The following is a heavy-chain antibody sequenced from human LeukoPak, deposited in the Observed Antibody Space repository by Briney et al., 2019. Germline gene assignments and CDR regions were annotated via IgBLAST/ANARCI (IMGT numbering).Heavy chain of an antibody. V-gene: IGHV4-61*01. D-gene: IGHD3-10*01. CDR1: GGSVSSGSYY. Sequence: KPSETLSLTCTVSGGSVSSGSYYWSWIRQPPGKGLEWIGYIYYSGSTNYNPFLKSRVTISVDTSKNQFSLKLSSVTAADTAVYYCARAVGVLWFGESAWFDPWGQGTLVTVSS. J-gene: IGHJ5*02. CDR3: ARAVGVLWFGESAWFDP. CDR2: IYYSGST.